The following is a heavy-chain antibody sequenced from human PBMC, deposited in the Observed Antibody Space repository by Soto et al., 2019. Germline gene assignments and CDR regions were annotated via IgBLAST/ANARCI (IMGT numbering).Heavy chain of an antibody. CDR3: VRENYYYGMDV. J-gene: IGHJ6*02. CDR2: INSGGNT. V-gene: IGHV3-66*01. Sequence: GGSLRLSCAASGFTFSNAWMNWVRQAPGKGLEWVSAINSGGNTFYADSVKGRFTISRDNSKNTLYLQMNSLRVEDTAMYYCVRENYYYGMDVWGQGTAVTVSS. CDR1: GFTFSNAW.